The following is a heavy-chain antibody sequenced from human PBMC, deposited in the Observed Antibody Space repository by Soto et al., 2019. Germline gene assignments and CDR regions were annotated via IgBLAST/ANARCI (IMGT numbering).Heavy chain of an antibody. CDR3: AREDYPTYYFDY. V-gene: IGHV1-2*02. CDR2: INPNSGGT. D-gene: IGHD4-17*01. CDR1: GYTFTSYY. Sequence: GASVKVSCKASGYTFTSYYMHWVRQAPGQGLEWMGWINPNSGGTNYAQKFQGRVTMTRDTSISTAYMELSRLRSDDTAVYYCAREDYPTYYFDYWGQGTLVTVSS. J-gene: IGHJ4*02.